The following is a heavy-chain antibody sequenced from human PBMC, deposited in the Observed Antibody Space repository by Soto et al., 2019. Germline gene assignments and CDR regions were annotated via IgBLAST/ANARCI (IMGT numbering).Heavy chain of an antibody. J-gene: IGHJ6*02. CDR1: GGSFSAYY. D-gene: IGHD3-3*01. CDR3: ARGLYDFWSGYHTRGMDV. CDR2: INHSGGT. Sequence: SETLSLTCAVYGGSFSAYYWSWIRQPPGKGLEWIGEINHSGGTSYNPSLKSRVTISVDTSKSQFSLKLTSVTAADTAVYYCARGLYDFWSGYHTRGMDVWGQGTTVTVSS. V-gene: IGHV4-34*01.